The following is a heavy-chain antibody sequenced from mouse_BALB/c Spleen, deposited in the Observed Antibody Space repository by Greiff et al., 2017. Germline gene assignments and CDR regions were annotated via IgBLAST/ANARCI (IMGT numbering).Heavy chain of an antibody. D-gene: IGHD2-14*01. Sequence: QVQLKESGPELVKPGASVKISCKASGYAFSSSWMNWVKQRPGQGLEWIGRIYPGDGDTNYNGKFKGKATLTADKSSSTAYMQLSSLTSVDSAVYFCARSDYRYDEGGFDYWGQGTTLTVSS. J-gene: IGHJ2*01. CDR2: IYPGDGDT. CDR1: GYAFSSSW. V-gene: IGHV1-82*01. CDR3: ARSDYRYDEGGFDY.